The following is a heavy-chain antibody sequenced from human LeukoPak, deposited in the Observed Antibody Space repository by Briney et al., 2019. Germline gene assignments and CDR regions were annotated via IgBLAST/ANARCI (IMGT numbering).Heavy chain of an antibody. CDR2: MNPNSGNT. J-gene: IGHJ4*02. CDR1: GYTFTSYD. CDR3: ARVGIVVPADY. Sequence: GVSVKVSCKASGYTFTSYDINWVRQASGQGLEWMGWMNPNSGNTGYAQKFQGRVTMTRNTSISTAYMELSSLRSEDTAVYYCARVGIVVPADYWGQGTLVTVSS. D-gene: IGHD2-2*01. V-gene: IGHV1-8*01.